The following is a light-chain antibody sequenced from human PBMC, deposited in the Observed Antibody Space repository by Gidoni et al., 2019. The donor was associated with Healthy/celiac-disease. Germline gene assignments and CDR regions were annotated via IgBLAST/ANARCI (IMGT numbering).Light chain of an antibody. V-gene: IGKV3-20*01. CDR1: QSVSSSY. CDR3: QQYGSSPRT. Sequence: EIVLTQSPGTLSLSLGERATLSCRPSQSVSSSYLAWYQQKPGQAPRLLIDGASSRATGIPDRFSGSGSGTDFTLTSSRLEPEDFAVYYCQQYGSSPRTFGQGTKVEIK. CDR2: GAS. J-gene: IGKJ1*01.